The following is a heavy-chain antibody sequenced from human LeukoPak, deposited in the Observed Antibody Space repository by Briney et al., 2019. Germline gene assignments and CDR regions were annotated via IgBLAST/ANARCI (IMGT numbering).Heavy chain of an antibody. CDR1: GGTFSSYA. D-gene: IGHD3-22*01. V-gene: IGHV1-69*13. CDR2: IIPIFGTA. Sequence: ASVKVSCKASGGTFSSYAISWVRQAPGQGLEWMGGIIPIFGTANYAQKFQGRVTITADESTSTAYMELSSLRSEDTAVYYCARADYYDSSGYYPSFDYWGQGTLVTVSS. CDR3: ARADYYDSSGYYPSFDY. J-gene: IGHJ4*02.